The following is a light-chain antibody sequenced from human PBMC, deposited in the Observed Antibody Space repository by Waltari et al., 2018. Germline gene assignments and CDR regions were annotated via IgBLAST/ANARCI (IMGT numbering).Light chain of an antibody. J-gene: IGLJ3*02. Sequence: QSVLTQPPSASGTPGQRVTISCSGSNSNIGRNTVNWYQQPPGTAPKVLIYSNNQRPSGVPDRFSGSKSGTAASLAISGLQSEDEADYYCASWDDSLNGRVFGGGTKLTVL. CDR2: SNN. CDR3: ASWDDSLNGRV. V-gene: IGLV1-44*01. CDR1: NSNIGRNT.